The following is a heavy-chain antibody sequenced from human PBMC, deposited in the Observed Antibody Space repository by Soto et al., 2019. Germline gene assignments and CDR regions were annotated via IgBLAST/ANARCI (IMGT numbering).Heavy chain of an antibody. CDR2: ISGSGGTL. J-gene: IGHJ4*02. Sequence: EVELSESGGGLVQPGGSLRLSCAASGFNFRSYAMSWVRRAPGKGLEWVSAISGSGGTLYFADSVRGRFTISRDNSKNTLYLQLSSLRVEDTAEYFCAKGRGSSWTIDYWGQGTLVTVSS. D-gene: IGHD6-13*01. CDR1: GFNFRSYA. V-gene: IGHV3-23*01. CDR3: AKGRGSSWTIDY.